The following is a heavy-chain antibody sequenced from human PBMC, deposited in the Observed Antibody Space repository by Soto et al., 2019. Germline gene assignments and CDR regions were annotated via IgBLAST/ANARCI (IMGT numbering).Heavy chain of an antibody. V-gene: IGHV4-31*03. J-gene: IGHJ6*03. CDR2: IYYSGST. CDR3: ARDSWADCSGGSCYYYYYMDV. D-gene: IGHD2-15*01. Sequence: SETLSLTCTVSGGSISSGGYYWGWIRQHPGKGLEWIGYIYYSGSTYYNPSLKSRVTISVDTSKNQFSLKLSSVTAADTAVYYCARDSWADCSGGSCYYYYYMDVWGKGTTVTVSS. CDR1: GGSISSGGYY.